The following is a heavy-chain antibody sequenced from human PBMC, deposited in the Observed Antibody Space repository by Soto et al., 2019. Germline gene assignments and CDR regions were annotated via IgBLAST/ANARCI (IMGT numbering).Heavy chain of an antibody. V-gene: IGHV3-23*01. CDR2: ITSSGSNT. J-gene: IGHJ4*02. CDR3: AKEQGRVAAALDY. D-gene: IGHD6-13*01. CDR1: GFTFSGYG. Sequence: EVQLLESGGDLVQRGGSLRPSCAASGFTFSGYGMSWVRQAPGKGLEWVSSITSSGSNTYYVDSVKGRFTISRDNSKNTLYLQMNSLTVEDTAVYYCAKEQGRVAAALDYWGQGTLVTVSS.